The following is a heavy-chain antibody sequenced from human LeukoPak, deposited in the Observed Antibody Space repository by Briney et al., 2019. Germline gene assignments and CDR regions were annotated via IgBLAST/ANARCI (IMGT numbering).Heavy chain of an antibody. J-gene: IGHJ6*03. CDR1: GGSISSYY. Sequence: SETLSLTCTVSGGSISSYYWSWNRQPAGKGLEWIGRIYTSGTNNSNPSLKSRVTMSVDTTKNQFSLKLSSVTAAATAVYYCAREPYCFGSAIYYYCYYYMDVWGKGTTVTVSS. D-gene: IGHD5/OR15-5a*01. CDR2: IYTSGTN. CDR3: AREPYCFGSAIYYYCYYYMDV. V-gene: IGHV4-4*07.